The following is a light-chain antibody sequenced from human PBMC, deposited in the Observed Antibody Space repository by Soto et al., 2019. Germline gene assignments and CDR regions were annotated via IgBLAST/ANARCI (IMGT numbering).Light chain of an antibody. CDR1: QSVLYSSNNKNY. CDR2: WAS. CDR3: QQSRIAPYS. J-gene: IGKJ2*03. V-gene: IGKV4-1*01. Sequence: DFVMTQSPDSLAVSLGERATINCKSSQSVLYSSNNKNYLAWYQQKPGQPPKLLIYWASTRGSGVPDRFSGSGSGTDFTLTISSLQAEDVAVYYCQQSRIAPYSFGQGTKLDIK.